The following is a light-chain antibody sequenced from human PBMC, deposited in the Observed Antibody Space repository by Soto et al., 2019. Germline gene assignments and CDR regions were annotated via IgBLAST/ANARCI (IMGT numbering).Light chain of an antibody. CDR1: TSDVGGYNY. CDR2: EVT. Sequence: QSALTQPASVSGSLGQSITISCTGTTSDVGGYNYVSWYQRHPGKAPILMIYEVTNRPSGVSNRFSGSKSGNTASLTISGLQVEDEAEYYCGSYTGSTTYVFGTGTKLTVL. CDR3: GSYTGSTTYV. J-gene: IGLJ1*01. V-gene: IGLV2-14*01.